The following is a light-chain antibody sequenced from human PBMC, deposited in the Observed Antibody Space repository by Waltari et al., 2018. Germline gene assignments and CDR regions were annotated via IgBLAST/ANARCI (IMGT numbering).Light chain of an antibody. Sequence: DIQMTQSPSSLSASVGDTVTITCRASPNINRYLLCYQQKPGKAPKPLIYAASSLQSGVPSRFSASGSGTDFTLTISSLQPEDFASYHCQQSYNTPLTFGGGTRVYIK. CDR3: QQSYNTPLT. CDR2: AAS. J-gene: IGKJ4*01. CDR1: PNINRY. V-gene: IGKV1-39*01.